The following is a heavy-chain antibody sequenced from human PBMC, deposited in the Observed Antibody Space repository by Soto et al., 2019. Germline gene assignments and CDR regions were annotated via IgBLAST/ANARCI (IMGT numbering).Heavy chain of an antibody. Sequence: QVQLQESGPGLVKPSETLSLTCSVSDDSVNSIGYYWTWIRQYPGKGLEWIGCVYYSGRTYYNPSLKSRLGMSLDTSKNQFSLKMTSMTAADTAVYYCARMLADRYHLWGQVTLVTVSS. CDR1: DDSVNSIGYY. J-gene: IGHJ4*02. V-gene: IGHV4-31*02. CDR3: ARMLADRYHL. CDR2: VYYSGRT. D-gene: IGHD2-2*01.